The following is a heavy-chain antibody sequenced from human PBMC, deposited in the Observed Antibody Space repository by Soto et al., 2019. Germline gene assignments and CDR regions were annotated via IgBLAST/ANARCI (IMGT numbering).Heavy chain of an antibody. CDR3: ARGYSYGPTYYYYYAMDV. J-gene: IGHJ6*02. CDR2: ISYDGSNK. V-gene: IGHV3-30*03. Sequence: SCAASGFTFSSYGMHWVRQAPGKGLEWVAVISYDGSNKYYADSVKGRFTISRDNSKNTLYLQMNSLRAEDTAVYYCARGYSYGPTYYYYYAMDVWGQGTTVTVSS. CDR1: GFTFSSYG. D-gene: IGHD5-18*01.